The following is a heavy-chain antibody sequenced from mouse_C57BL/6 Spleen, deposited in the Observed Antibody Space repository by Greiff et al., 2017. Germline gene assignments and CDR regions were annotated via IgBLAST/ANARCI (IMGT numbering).Heavy chain of an antibody. CDR1: GFTFSNYW. CDR3: TGVTTVVAPYYFDY. CDR2: IRLKSDNYAT. Sequence: DVKLVESGGGLVQPGGSMKLSCVASGFTFSNYWMNWVRQSPEKGLEWVAQIRLKSDNYATHYAESVKGRFTISRDDSKSSVYLQMINLRAEDTGIYYCTGVTTVVAPYYFDYWGQGTTLTVSS. V-gene: IGHV6-3*01. J-gene: IGHJ2*01. D-gene: IGHD1-1*01.